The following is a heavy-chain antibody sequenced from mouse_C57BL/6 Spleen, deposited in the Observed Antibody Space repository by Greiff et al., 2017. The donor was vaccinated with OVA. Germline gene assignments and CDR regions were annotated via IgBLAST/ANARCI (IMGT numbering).Heavy chain of an antibody. CDR3: ESRGTGTDYYAMDY. D-gene: IGHD4-1*01. CDR1: GYTFTSYW. Sequence: QVQLQQPGAELVKPGASVKLSCKASGYTFTSYWMHWVKQRPGRGLEWIGRIDPNSGGTKYNEKFKSKATLTVDKPSSTAYMQLSSLTSEDSAVYYCESRGTGTDYYAMDYWGQGTSVTVSS. V-gene: IGHV1-72*01. CDR2: IDPNSGGT. J-gene: IGHJ4*01.